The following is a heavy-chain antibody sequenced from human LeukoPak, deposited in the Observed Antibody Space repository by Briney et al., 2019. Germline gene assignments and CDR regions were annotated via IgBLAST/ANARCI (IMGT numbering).Heavy chain of an antibody. CDR1: GYTFTGYY. CDR3: ARARRGYYYDSSGYYWPFDY. D-gene: IGHD3-22*01. J-gene: IGHJ4*02. V-gene: IGHV1-2*02. CDR2: INPNSGGT. Sequence: GASVKVSCKASGYTFTGYYMHWVRQAPGQGLEWMGWINPNSGGTNYAQKFQGRVTMTRDTSISTAYMELSRLRSDDTAVYYCARARRGYYYDSSGYYWPFDYWGQGTLVTVSS.